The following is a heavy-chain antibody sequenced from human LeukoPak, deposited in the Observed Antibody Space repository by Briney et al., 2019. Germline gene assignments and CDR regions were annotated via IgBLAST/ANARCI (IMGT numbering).Heavy chain of an antibody. CDR1: GFTFSTYG. CDR3: ARASDYDSVWGSYRYYDWFDP. D-gene: IGHD3-16*02. Sequence: GGSLRLSCAASGFTFSTYGMHWVRQAPGKGLEWVSSISGSSSYIYYADSVRGRFTISRDNAKNSLYLQMNSLRADDTAVYYCARASDYDSVWGSYRYYDWFDPWGQGTLVTVSS. J-gene: IGHJ5*02. V-gene: IGHV3-21*06. CDR2: ISGSSSYI.